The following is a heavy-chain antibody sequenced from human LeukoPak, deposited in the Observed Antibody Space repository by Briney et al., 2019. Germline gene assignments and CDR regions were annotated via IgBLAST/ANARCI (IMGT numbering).Heavy chain of an antibody. CDR1: GGSISSSNW. V-gene: IGHV4-4*02. CDR3: ARASYDSSGYYFL. D-gene: IGHD3-22*01. CDR2: IYHSGST. Sequence: PSETLSLTCAVSGGSISSSNWWSWVRQPPGKGLEWIGEIYHSGSTNYNPSLKSRVTMSVDKSKYQFSLKLSSVTAADTAMYYCARASYDSSGYYFLWGQGTLVTVSS. J-gene: IGHJ4*02.